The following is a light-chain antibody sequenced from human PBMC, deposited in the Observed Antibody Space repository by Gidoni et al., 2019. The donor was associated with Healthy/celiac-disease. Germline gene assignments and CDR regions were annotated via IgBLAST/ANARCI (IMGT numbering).Light chain of an antibody. Sequence: DIVMTQSPPSLPVSPGEPASISCRSSQSLLHSNGYNHLDWYLQKPGQSTQLLIYLGSNRASGVPDRLSGSGSGTEFKLKISRVEAEDVGVYYCMQALKTPGGIFTFGPGTKVDIK. V-gene: IGKV2-28*01. CDR2: LGS. J-gene: IGKJ3*01. CDR1: QSLLHSNGYNH. CDR3: MQALKTPGGIFT.